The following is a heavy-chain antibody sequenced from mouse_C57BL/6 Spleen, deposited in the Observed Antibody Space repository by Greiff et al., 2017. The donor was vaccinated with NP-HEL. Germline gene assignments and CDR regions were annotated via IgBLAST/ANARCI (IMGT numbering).Heavy chain of an antibody. CDR3: TRSPSTTVVAWYFDV. D-gene: IGHD1-1*01. V-gene: IGHV1-15*01. CDR2: IDPETGGT. CDR1: GYTFTDYE. J-gene: IGHJ1*03. Sequence: VQVVESGAELVRPGASVTLSCKASGYTFTDYEMHWVKQTPVHGLEWIGAIDPETGGTAYNQKFKGKAILTADKSSSTAYMELRSLTSEDSDVYDCTRSPSTTVVAWYFDVWGTGTTVTVSS.